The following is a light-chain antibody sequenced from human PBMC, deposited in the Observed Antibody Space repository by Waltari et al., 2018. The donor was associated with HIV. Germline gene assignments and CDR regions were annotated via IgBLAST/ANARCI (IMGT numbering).Light chain of an antibody. CDR2: GAS. V-gene: IGKV1-12*01. Sequence: DIPLPQSPPSVSASVGARATPSCRPSQGIANWLAWYQQKPGKAPNLLIHGASSLQSAVPSKFSGSGSATHFSLAINDLQPDDSGRYFCQQTVNLPLTFGPGT. J-gene: IGKJ2*01. CDR3: QQTVNLPLT. CDR1: QGIANW.